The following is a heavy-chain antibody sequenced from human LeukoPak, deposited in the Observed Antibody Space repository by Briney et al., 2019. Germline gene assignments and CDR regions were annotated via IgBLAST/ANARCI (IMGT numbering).Heavy chain of an antibody. CDR1: GFTFSSYA. Sequence: GGSLRLSCAASGFTFSSYAMHWVRQAPGKGLEWVSGISWNSGSIGYADSVKGRFTISRDNAKNSLYLQMNSLRAEDTALYYCAKAVAVAGFDYWGQGTLVTVSS. J-gene: IGHJ4*02. CDR2: ISWNSGSI. CDR3: AKAVAVAGFDY. V-gene: IGHV3-9*01. D-gene: IGHD6-19*01.